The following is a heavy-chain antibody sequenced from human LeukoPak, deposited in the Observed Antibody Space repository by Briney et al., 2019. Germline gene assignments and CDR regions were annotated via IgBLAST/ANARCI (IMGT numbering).Heavy chain of an antibody. D-gene: IGHD3-9*01. Sequence: ASVKVSCKASGYTFTGYYMHWVRQAPGQGLEWMGWINPNSGGTNYAQKFQGRVTMTRDTSISTAYMELSRLRSEDTAVYYCARGGRYFDWLPNYYYYYYMDVWGKGTTVTVSS. J-gene: IGHJ6*03. CDR1: GYTFTGYY. CDR3: ARGGRYFDWLPNYYYYYYMDV. CDR2: INPNSGGT. V-gene: IGHV1-2*02.